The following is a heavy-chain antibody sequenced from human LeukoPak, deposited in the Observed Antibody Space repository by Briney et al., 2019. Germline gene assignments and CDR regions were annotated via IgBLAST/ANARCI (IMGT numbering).Heavy chain of an antibody. Sequence: RTSETLSLTCTVSGGSISSSSYYWGWIRQPPGKGLEWIGSIYYSGSTYYNPSLKSRVTISVDTSKNQFSLKLSSVTAADTAVYYCARHPISYYYGSGSYYYNWFDPWGQGTLVTVSS. J-gene: IGHJ5*02. CDR3: ARHPISYYYGSGSYYYNWFDP. D-gene: IGHD3-10*01. CDR1: GGSISSSSYY. CDR2: IYYSGST. V-gene: IGHV4-39*01.